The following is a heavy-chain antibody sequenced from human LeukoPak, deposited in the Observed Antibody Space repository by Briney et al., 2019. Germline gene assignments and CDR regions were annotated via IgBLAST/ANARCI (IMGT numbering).Heavy chain of an antibody. Sequence: GASVKVSCKASGYTFTSYGISWVRQAPGQGLEWMGWTSAYNGNTNYAQKLQGRVTMTTDTSTSTAYMELRSLRSDDTAVYYCARPGGSYSSSWFPGLDYYYYYGMDVWGQGTTVTVSS. D-gene: IGHD6-13*01. CDR2: TSAYNGNT. CDR1: GYTFTSYG. CDR3: ARPGGSYSSSWFPGLDYYYYYGMDV. J-gene: IGHJ6*02. V-gene: IGHV1-18*01.